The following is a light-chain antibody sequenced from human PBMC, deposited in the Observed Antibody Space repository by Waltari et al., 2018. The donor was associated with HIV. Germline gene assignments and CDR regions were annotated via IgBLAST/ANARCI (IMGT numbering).Light chain of an antibody. J-gene: IGLJ2*01. V-gene: IGLV2-23*01. Sequence: QSALTQPASVSGSPGQSITISCPGTRSDVRSYNLVSWYQHHPHKAPQVVIYEGTKRPSGVSNRFSGSKSGNTTSLTISGLQAEDESDYYCCSYAGSRGVVFGGGTKLTVL. CDR1: RSDVRSYNL. CDR3: CSYAGSRGVV. CDR2: EGT.